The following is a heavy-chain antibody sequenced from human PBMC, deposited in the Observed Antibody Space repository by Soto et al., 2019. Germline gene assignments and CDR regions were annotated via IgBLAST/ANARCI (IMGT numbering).Heavy chain of an antibody. Sequence: DVQLVESGGGLLQLGGSLRLSFAASGFPFSTYPMHWVRQAPGKGLEWISYINSASTTTFHADSVKGRFTVSRDNAKNSLYLQLTSLRHEDTAVYYCTRDLSHWGQGTLVTVSS. CDR1: GFPFSTYP. J-gene: IGHJ4*02. V-gene: IGHV3-48*02. CDR2: INSASTTT. CDR3: TRDLSH.